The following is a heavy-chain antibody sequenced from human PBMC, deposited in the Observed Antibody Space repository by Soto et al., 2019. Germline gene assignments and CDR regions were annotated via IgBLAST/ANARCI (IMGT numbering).Heavy chain of an antibody. CDR2: IYYSGST. D-gene: IGHD4-17*01. CDR3: ARKNGVLDAFDI. J-gene: IGHJ3*02. CDR1: GYSISSSNW. Sequence: QVQLQESGPGLVTPSDTLSHTCAVSGYSISSSNWWGWIRQPPGKGLEWIGYIYYSGSTYYNPSRKGRVXXXVXXSKNQFSLKLSSVTAVDTAVYYCARKNGVLDAFDIWGQGTMVTVSS. V-gene: IGHV4-28*01.